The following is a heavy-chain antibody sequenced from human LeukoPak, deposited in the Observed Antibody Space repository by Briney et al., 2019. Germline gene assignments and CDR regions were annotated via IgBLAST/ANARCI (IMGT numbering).Heavy chain of an antibody. CDR2: ISYDGSNK. CDR3: AKGYGFDSSGSEHYFEN. Sequence: GGSLRLSCAASGFTFSNYGLHWFRQAPGKGLEWVAVISYDGSNKYYAESLKGRFTNSRNNSNNTLYLQMNSLRAEDTAVYYWAKGYGFDSSGSEHYFENWGQGILVTVSS. CDR1: GFTFSNYG. J-gene: IGHJ4*02. D-gene: IGHD3-22*01. V-gene: IGHV3-30*18.